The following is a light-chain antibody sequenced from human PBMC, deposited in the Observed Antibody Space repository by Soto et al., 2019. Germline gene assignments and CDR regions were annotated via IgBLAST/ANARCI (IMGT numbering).Light chain of an antibody. CDR1: SGHSRYT. J-gene: IGLJ3*02. V-gene: IGLV4-60*03. Sequence: QLVLTQSSSASASLGSSVKVTCTLSSGHSRYTIAWHQQQPGKAPRFLMKLESSGSYRKGSGVPDRFSGSSSGADRYLTISNVQSEDEADYYCETWDSNTRVFGGGTQLTVL. CDR2: LESSGSY. CDR3: ETWDSNTRV.